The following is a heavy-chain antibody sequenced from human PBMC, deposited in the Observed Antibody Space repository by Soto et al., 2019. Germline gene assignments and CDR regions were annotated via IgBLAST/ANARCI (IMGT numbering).Heavy chain of an antibody. V-gene: IGHV3-23*01. CDR2: ISGSGGST. CDR3: AKVLAQGCSGGSCYFDY. CDR1: GFTFSSYA. D-gene: IGHD2-15*01. Sequence: GGSLRLSCAASGFTFSSYAMSWVRQAPGKGLEWVSAISGSGGSTYYADSVKGRFTISRDNSKNTLYLQMNSLRAEDTAVYYCAKVLAQGCSGGSCYFDYWGQGTLVTVSS. J-gene: IGHJ4*02.